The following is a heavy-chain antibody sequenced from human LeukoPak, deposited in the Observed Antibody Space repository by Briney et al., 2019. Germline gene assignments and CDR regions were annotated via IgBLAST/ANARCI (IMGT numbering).Heavy chain of an antibody. CDR1: GYTFTGYY. CDR2: INPNSGGT. V-gene: IGHV1-2*02. Sequence: GASVKVSCKASGYTFTGYYMHWVRQAPGQGLEWMGWINPNSGGTNYAQKFQGRVTMTRDTSISTAYMELSRLRSDDTAVYYCARDFDMWDLFYFDYWGQGTLVTVSS. J-gene: IGHJ4*02. CDR3: ARDFDMWDLFYFDY. D-gene: IGHD1-26*01.